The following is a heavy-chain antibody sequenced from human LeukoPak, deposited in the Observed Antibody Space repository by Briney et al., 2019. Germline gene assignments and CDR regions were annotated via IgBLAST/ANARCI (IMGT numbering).Heavy chain of an antibody. D-gene: IGHD3-10*01. J-gene: IGHJ3*02. V-gene: IGHV3-48*03. CDR3: ASYYYGSGSYRADAFDI. CDR2: ISSSGSTI. Sequence: GGSLRLSCAASGFTFSSYEMNRVRQAPGKGLEWVSYISSSGSTIYYADSVKGRFTISRDNAKNSLCLQMNSLRAEDTAVYYCASYYYGSGSYRADAFDIWGQGTMVTVSS. CDR1: GFTFSSYE.